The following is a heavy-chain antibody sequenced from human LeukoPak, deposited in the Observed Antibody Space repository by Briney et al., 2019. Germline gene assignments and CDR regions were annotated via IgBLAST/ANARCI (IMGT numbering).Heavy chain of an antibody. CDR2: VKVDGTSP. V-gene: IGHV3-74*01. J-gene: IGHJ2*01. Sequence: GGSLRLFCAASGFTFNSYWINWVRQAPGKGLVWVSRVKVDGTSPTYADSVKGRFTISRDNAEETVDLEMNSLRADDTAVYYCVTSSFFRNSWYFDVWGRGSRVTVSS. CDR3: VTSSFFRNSWYFDV. D-gene: IGHD2-2*01. CDR1: GFTFNSYW.